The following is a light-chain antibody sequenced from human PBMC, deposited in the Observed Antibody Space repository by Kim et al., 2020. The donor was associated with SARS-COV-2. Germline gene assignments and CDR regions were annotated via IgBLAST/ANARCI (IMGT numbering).Light chain of an antibody. CDR3: QSYDSSLSGHYV. V-gene: IGLV1-40*01. J-gene: IGLJ1*01. CDR1: SSNIGAGYD. CDR2: GNS. Sequence: QSVLTQPPSVSGAPGQRVTISCTGSSSNIGAGYDVHWYQQLPGTAPKLLIYGNSNRPSGVPDRFSGSKSGTSASLASTGLQAEDEADYYCQSYDSSLSGHYVFGTGTKVTVL.